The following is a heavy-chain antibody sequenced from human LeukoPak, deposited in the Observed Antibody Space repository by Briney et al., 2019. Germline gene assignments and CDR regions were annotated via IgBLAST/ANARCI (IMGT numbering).Heavy chain of an antibody. CDR2: IYYSGST. D-gene: IGHD6-19*01. Sequence: SETLSLTCTVSGGSISSYYWSWIRQPPGKGLEWIGYIYYSGSTNYNPSLKSRVTISVDTSKNQFSLKLSSVTAADTAVYYCARGDSSGHYYYYMDVWGKGTTVTASS. CDR3: ARGDSSGHYYYYMDV. J-gene: IGHJ6*03. V-gene: IGHV4-59*01. CDR1: GGSISSYY.